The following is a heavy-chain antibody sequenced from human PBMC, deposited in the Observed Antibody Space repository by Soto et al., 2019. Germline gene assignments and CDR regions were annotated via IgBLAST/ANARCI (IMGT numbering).Heavy chain of an antibody. CDR1: GFTFSSYW. J-gene: IGHJ6*02. V-gene: IGHV3-74*01. CDR3: ASLDRGGSGSYYNPFHYYYYGMDV. D-gene: IGHD3-10*01. CDR2: INSDGSST. Sequence: EVQLVESGGGLVQPGGSLRLSCAASGFTFSSYWMHWVRQAPGKGLVWVSRINSDGSSTSYADSVKGRFTISRDNAKNTLYLQMNSLRAEDTAVYYCASLDRGGSGSYYNPFHYYYYGMDVWGQGTTVTVSS.